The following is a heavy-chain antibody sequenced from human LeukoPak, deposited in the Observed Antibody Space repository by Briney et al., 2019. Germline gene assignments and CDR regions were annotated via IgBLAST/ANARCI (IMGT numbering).Heavy chain of an antibody. CDR3: ARQVPAVNLGAFDI. V-gene: IGHV5-51*01. CDR2: IYPGDSDT. CDR1: GYSFTSYW. J-gene: IGHJ3*02. D-gene: IGHD2-2*01. Sequence: LGESLQISCKGSGYSFTSYWIGWVRQLPGKGLEWMGIIYPGDSDTRYSPSFQGQVTISADKSISTAYLQWSSLKASDTAMYYCARQVPAVNLGAFDIWGQGTMVTVSS.